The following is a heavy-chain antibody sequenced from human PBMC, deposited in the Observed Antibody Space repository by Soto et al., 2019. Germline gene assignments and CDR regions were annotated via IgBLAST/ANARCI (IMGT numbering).Heavy chain of an antibody. CDR1: GFTFSNYL. CDR2: INKNGSGK. CDR3: ARALDQTPQRYYNYYCMDF. J-gene: IGHJ6*03. Sequence: EVQLVESGGGLVQPGGSLRLSCAASGFTFSNYLMSWARQAPGKGLVWVPNINKNGSGKYYVDSVKGRFTVSRDNADNSLYLQVNSLRAEDTAVYYCARALDQTPQRYYNYYCMDFWGKGTTVTVSS. D-gene: IGHD2-15*01. V-gene: IGHV3-7*01.